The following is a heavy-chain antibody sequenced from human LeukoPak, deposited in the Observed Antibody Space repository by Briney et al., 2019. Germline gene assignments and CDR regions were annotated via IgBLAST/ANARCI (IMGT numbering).Heavy chain of an antibody. V-gene: IGHV4-39*01. CDR2: IYYIGST. Sequence: PSETLSLACTVSGGSISSSSYYWGRIRQHPGKGLEWIGIIYYIGSTYYNPSLKSRLTISVDTSKNQFSLKLSSVTATDTAVYYCARWGYCSSTSCYQYSFDPWGEGTLVTVSS. CDR1: GGSISSSSYY. D-gene: IGHD2-2*01. J-gene: IGHJ5*02. CDR3: ARWGYCSSTSCYQYSFDP.